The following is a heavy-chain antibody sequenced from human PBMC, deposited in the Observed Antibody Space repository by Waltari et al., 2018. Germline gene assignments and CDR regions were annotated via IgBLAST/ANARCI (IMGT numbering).Heavy chain of an antibody. CDR2: IYPGYSDT. CDR1: GYSFTSYW. D-gene: IGHD6-13*01. Sequence: EVQLVQSGAEVKKPGESLKISCKGSGYSFTSYWIGWVRQMPGKGLEGMGIIYPGYSDTRYSPSFQGQVTISADKSISTAYLQWSSLKASDTAMYYCASRSSSWGNYFDYWGQGTLVTVSS. CDR3: ASRSSSWGNYFDY. J-gene: IGHJ4*02. V-gene: IGHV5-51*03.